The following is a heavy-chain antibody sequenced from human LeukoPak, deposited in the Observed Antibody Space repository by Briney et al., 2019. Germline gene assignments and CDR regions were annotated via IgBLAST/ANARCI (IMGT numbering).Heavy chain of an antibody. CDR2: ISGSGGDT. Sequence: GGSLRLSCAASGFTFSSYAMSWVRQAPGKGLEWVSTISGSGGDTYYADSVKGRFTISRDNSKNTLYLQMNSLRAEDTAVYYCGYSSSWYYFDHWGQGTLVTVSS. D-gene: IGHD6-13*01. CDR1: GFTFSSYA. CDR3: GYSSSWYYFDH. J-gene: IGHJ4*02. V-gene: IGHV3-23*01.